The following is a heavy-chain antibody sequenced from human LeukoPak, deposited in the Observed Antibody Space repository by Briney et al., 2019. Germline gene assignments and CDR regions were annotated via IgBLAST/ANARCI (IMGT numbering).Heavy chain of an antibody. CDR3: ARNILFAFDI. CDR2: IYNDGST. Sequence: GGSLRLSCAASGLTVSSSYMSWVRQAPGKGPEWVSIIYNDGSTYYADSMKGRFTISRDNSKNTLYLQVNSLRAEDTAMYYCARNILFAFDIWGQGTMVTVSS. CDR1: GLTVSSSY. J-gene: IGHJ3*02. V-gene: IGHV3-53*01.